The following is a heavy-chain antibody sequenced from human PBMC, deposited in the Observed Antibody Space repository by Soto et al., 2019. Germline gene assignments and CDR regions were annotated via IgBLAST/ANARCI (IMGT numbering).Heavy chain of an antibody. CDR2: TYYRSKWYN. Sequence: SQTLSLTCAISGGSVSSNSAALNWSRQSPSRGLEWLGRTYYRSKWYNDYAVSVKSRITINPDTSKNQFSLQLDSVTPEDTAVYYCARGLTYYYYYGMDVWGQGTTVTVSS. J-gene: IGHJ6*02. CDR1: GGSVSSNSAA. D-gene: IGHD3-9*01. V-gene: IGHV6-1*01. CDR3: ARGLTYYYYYGMDV.